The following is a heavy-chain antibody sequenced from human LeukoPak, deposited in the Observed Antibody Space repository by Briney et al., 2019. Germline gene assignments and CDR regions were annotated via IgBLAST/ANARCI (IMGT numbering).Heavy chain of an antibody. V-gene: IGHV4-38-2*02. D-gene: IGHD1-26*01. J-gene: IGHJ4*02. CDR2: IFHTGST. CDR3: ARDGRFPPEVLPRYFDY. Sequence: SETLSLTCTVSGYSISSGYYWAWIRQPPGKGLEWIGSIFHTGSTYHNPSLKSRVTISVETSKNQFSLKLSSVTAADTAVYYCARDGRFPPEVLPRYFDYWGQGTLVTVSS. CDR1: GYSISSGYY.